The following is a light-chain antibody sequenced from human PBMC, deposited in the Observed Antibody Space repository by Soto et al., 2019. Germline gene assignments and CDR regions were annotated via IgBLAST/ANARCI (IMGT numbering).Light chain of an antibody. J-gene: IGKJ4*01. Sequence: DIQMTQSPSSLSASVGDRVTITFQASQDIKNYLNWYQQKSGKAPKLLIYDASDLETGVPSRFSGSGSGTDFTFTINSLQPEDIATYYCQQYDNLPLTFGGGTKV. CDR3: QQYDNLPLT. CDR1: QDIKNY. V-gene: IGKV1-33*01. CDR2: DAS.